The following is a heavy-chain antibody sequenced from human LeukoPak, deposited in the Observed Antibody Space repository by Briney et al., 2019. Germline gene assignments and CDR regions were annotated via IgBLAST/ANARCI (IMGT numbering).Heavy chain of an antibody. CDR1: GGSLSRYY. V-gene: IGHV4-59*01. D-gene: IGHD4-17*01. CDR2: IYYSGST. CDR3: ARAVRLPDYYYGMDV. Sequence: SETLSLTCTVSGGSLSRYYWSWIREPPGKGLEWIGYIYYSGSTNYNPSLKSRVTISVDTSKNQFSLKLSSVTAADTAVYYCARAVRLPDYYYGMDVWGQGTTVTVSS. J-gene: IGHJ6*02.